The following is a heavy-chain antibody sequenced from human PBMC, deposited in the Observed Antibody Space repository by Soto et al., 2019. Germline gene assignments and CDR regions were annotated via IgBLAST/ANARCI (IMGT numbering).Heavy chain of an antibody. V-gene: IGHV3-30*18. J-gene: IGHJ5*02. CDR1: GFIFSDYG. CDR3: AKNHLPQSYYDLPWFDP. D-gene: IGHD3-3*01. CDR2: ISSDGSDK. Sequence: GGSLRLSCAASGFIFSDYGMHWVRQAPGKGLEWMAIISSDGSDKYYADSVKGRFTISRDNSKNTLYLQMNSLRAEDTAVYYCAKNHLPQSYYDLPWFDPWGQGTLVTVSS.